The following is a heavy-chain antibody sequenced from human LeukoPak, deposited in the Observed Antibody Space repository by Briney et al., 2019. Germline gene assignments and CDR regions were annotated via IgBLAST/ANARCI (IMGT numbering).Heavy chain of an antibody. CDR1: GGSFSGYY. D-gene: IGHD6-6*01. V-gene: IGHV4-34*01. J-gene: IGHJ6*03. Sequence: PSETLSLTCAVYGGSFSGYYWSWIRQPPGKGLEWIGEINHSGSTNYNPSLKSRVTISVDTSKNQFSLKLSSVTAADTAVYYCARDIEYSSSRYMDVWAKGPRSPSP. CDR2: INHSGST. CDR3: ARDIEYSSSRYMDV.